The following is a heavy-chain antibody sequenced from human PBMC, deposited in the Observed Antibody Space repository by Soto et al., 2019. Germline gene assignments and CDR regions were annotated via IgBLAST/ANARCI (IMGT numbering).Heavy chain of an antibody. CDR3: ARYMVRGVQLYYYCYGMDV. D-gene: IGHD3-10*01. Sequence: GESLKISCKGSGYSFTSYWIGWVRQMPGKGLEWMGIIYPGDSDTRYSPSFQGQVTISADKSISTAYLQWSSLKASDTAMYYCARYMVRGVQLYYYCYGMDVWGQGTTVTVSS. CDR1: GYSFTSYW. CDR2: IYPGDSDT. V-gene: IGHV5-51*01. J-gene: IGHJ6*02.